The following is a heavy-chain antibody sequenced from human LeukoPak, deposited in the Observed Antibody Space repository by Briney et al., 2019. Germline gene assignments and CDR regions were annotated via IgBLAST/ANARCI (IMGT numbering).Heavy chain of an antibody. J-gene: IGHJ6*02. D-gene: IGHD3-10*01. V-gene: IGHV5-51*01. Sequence: GESLKISCKGSGYSFTSYWIGWVRQMPGKGLEWMGMIYPGDSDTRYSPSFQGKVTISADKSISTAFLQWSSLKASDTAMYYCAIPFYGSGTYYYGMDVWGQGTTVTVSS. CDR3: AIPFYGSGTYYYGMDV. CDR2: IYPGDSDT. CDR1: GYSFTSYW.